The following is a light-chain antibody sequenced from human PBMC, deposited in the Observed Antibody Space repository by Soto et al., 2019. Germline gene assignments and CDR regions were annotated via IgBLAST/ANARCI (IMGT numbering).Light chain of an antibody. CDR3: QQYKDYSPVCS. CDR1: RSVNRW. V-gene: IGKV1-5*01. CDR2: DAS. J-gene: IGKJ2*04. Sequence: DIQMTQSPSTLSASVGDRITFTCRASRSVNRWVAWYQQKPGRAPNLLIYDASTLESGVPSRFSGSGSGTEFTLTVSSLQPDDSATYYCQQYKDYSPVCSFGQGTKVEI.